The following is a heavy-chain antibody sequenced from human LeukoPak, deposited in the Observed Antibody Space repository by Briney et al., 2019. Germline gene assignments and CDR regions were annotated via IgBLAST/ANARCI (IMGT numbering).Heavy chain of an antibody. Sequence: SETLSLTCTVSGGSISSSSDYWGWIRQPPGKGLEWIGTIYYSGSTYYNPSLKSRVTISVDTSKNQFSLKLSSVTAADTAVYYCAREAFGYEVDPWGQGTLVTVSS. CDR3: AREAFGYEVDP. D-gene: IGHD5-12*01. V-gene: IGHV4-39*07. CDR1: GGSISSSSDY. J-gene: IGHJ5*02. CDR2: IYYSGST.